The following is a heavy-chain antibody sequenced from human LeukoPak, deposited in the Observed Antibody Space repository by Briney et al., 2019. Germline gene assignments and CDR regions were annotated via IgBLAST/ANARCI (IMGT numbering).Heavy chain of an antibody. V-gene: IGHV3-23*01. CDR2: ISGSGGST. CDR3: AKDLDRYCSGGSCYFDY. J-gene: IGHJ4*02. D-gene: IGHD2-15*01. Sequence: GGSLRLSCAASGFTFSSYAMSWVRQAPGKGLEWVSAISGSGGSTYYADSVKGRFTISRDNSKNTLYLQMNSLRAEDTAVYYCAKDLDRYCSGGSCYFDYWGQGTLVTVSS. CDR1: GFTFSSYA.